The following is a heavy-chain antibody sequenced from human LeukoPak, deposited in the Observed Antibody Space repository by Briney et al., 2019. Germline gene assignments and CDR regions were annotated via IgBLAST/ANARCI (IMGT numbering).Heavy chain of an antibody. V-gene: IGHV1-69*04. CDR2: IIPILGIA. Sequence: GASVKVSCKASGGTFSSYGISWVRQAPGQGLEWMGRIIPILGIANYAQKFQGRVTITADKSTSTAYMELSSLRSEDTAVYYCARAYYYDSSGFFDYWGQGTLVTVSS. D-gene: IGHD3-22*01. CDR3: ARAYYYDSSGFFDY. J-gene: IGHJ4*02. CDR1: GGTFSSYG.